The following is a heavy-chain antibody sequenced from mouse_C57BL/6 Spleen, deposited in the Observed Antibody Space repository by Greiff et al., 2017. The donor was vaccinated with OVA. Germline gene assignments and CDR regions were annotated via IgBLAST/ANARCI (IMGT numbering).Heavy chain of an antibody. CDR1: GYTFTSYW. J-gene: IGHJ1*03. D-gene: IGHD1-1*01. Sequence: QVQLQQSGTELVKPGASVKLSCKASGYTFTSYWMHWVKQRPGQGLEWIGNINPSNGGTNYNEKFKSKATLTVDKSSSTAYMQLSSLSSEDSAVYYCARSDYYGSSEYVDVWGTGTTVTVSS. CDR2: INPSNGGT. V-gene: IGHV1-53*01. CDR3: ARSDYYGSSEYVDV.